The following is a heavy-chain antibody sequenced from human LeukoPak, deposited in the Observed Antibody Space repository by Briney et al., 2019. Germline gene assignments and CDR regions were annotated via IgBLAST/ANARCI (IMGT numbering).Heavy chain of an antibody. CDR1: GASISSSNYY. CDR2: VYYSGST. D-gene: IGHD3-16*01. V-gene: IGHV4-39*01. J-gene: IGHJ5*02. Sequence: PSETLSLTCTVSGASISSSNYYWGWIRQPPGRGLEWIGSVYYSGSTYYNPSLKSRVTMSVDTSKNQFSLKLSSVTASDTAVYYCARHSLGYNWFYPWGQGTLVTVSS. CDR3: ARHSLGYNWFYP.